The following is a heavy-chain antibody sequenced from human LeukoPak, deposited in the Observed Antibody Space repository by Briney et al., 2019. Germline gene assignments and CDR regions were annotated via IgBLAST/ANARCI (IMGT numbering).Heavy chain of an antibody. CDR3: AREVVPAAEGVGFDP. CDR1: GFTFSDYY. Sequence: GGSLRLSCAASGFTFSDYYMSWIRQAPGKGLEWVSYISSSGSTIYYADSVKGRFTISRDIAKNSLYLQMNSLRAEDTAVYYCAREVVPAAEGVGFDPWGQGTLVTVSS. CDR2: ISSSGSTI. J-gene: IGHJ5*02. V-gene: IGHV3-11*01. D-gene: IGHD2-2*01.